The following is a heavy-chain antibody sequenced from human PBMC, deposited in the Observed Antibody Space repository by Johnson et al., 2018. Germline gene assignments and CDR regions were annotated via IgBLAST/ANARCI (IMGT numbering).Heavy chain of an antibody. V-gene: IGHV3-11*01. CDR1: GFTFSHHY. Sequence: QVQLQESGGKLVKPGGTLRLSCAASGFTFSHHYMTWIRQAPGKALEWVSYISTTGSIKYYGDFVRGRFTISRDNNNNSLSLQMTSLTAEDTAMYYCARDSRGDTRGDFDLWGQGTLVTVSS. D-gene: IGHD2-21*02. J-gene: IGHJ3*01. CDR2: ISTTGSIK. CDR3: ARDSRGDTRGDFDL.